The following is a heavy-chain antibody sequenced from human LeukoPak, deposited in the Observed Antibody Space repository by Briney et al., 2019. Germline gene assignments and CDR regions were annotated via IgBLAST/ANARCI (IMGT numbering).Heavy chain of an antibody. Sequence: SETLSLTCTVSGGSISSSSYYWGWIRRPPGKGLEWIGSIYYSGSTYYNPSLKSRVTISVDTSKNQFSLKLRSVTAADTAVYYCARLGWGDAYNFGYWGQGTLVTVSS. CDR3: ARLGWGDAYNFGY. D-gene: IGHD5-24*01. CDR1: GGSISSSSYY. CDR2: IYYSGST. V-gene: IGHV4-39*01. J-gene: IGHJ4*02.